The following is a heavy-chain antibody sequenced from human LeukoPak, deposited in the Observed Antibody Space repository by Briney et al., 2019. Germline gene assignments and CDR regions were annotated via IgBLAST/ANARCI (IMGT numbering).Heavy chain of an antibody. J-gene: IGHJ6*03. V-gene: IGHV1-2*02. CDR2: INPNSGGT. Sequence: ASVKVSCKASGYTFTGYYMHWVRQAPGQGLEWMGWINPNSGGTNYAQKFQGRVTMTRDTSISTAYMELSRLRSDDTAVYYCARDRYCGGDCTYYYYYMAVGGEGTTVTVSS. CDR1: GYTFTGYY. CDR3: ARDRYCGGDCTYYYYYMAV. D-gene: IGHD2-21*02.